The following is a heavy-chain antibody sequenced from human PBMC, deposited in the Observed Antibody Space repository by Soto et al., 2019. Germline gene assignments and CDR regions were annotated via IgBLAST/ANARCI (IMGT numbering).Heavy chain of an antibody. CDR2: IFYFGST. V-gene: IGHV4-59*08. J-gene: IGHJ4*02. Sequence: PSETLSLTCNVDSISTYYWSWIRQTPGKGLEWIGYIFYFGSTNYNPSLKSRVTLSIDTSKNQLSLKLSSVTAADTAVYYCARHSPDFDWLSQFDYWGQGTLVTVS. D-gene: IGHD3-9*01. CDR1: DSISTYY. CDR3: ARHSPDFDWLSQFDY.